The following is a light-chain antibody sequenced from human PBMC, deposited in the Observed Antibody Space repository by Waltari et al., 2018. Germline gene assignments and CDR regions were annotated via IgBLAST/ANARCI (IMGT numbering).Light chain of an antibody. J-gene: IGLJ2*01. CDR2: EVS. V-gene: IGLV2-8*01. CDR3: SSYAGSNNLV. Sequence: GSPGQSVTISCTGTSSDVGGYNYVSWYQQHPGKAPKLMIYEVSKRPSGVPDRFSDSKSGNTASLTVSGLQAEDEADYYCSSYAGSNNLVFGGGTKLTVL. CDR1: SSDVGGYNY.